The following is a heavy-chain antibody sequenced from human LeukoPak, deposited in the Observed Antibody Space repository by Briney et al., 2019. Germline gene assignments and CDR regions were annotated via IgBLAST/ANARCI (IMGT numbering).Heavy chain of an antibody. D-gene: IGHD3-10*01. Sequence: PSQTLSLTCTVSGGSISSGGYYWSWLRQHPGKGLEWIGYIYYSGSTYYNPSLKSRVTISVDTSKNQFSLKLSSVTAADTAVYYCARRSRSYFDYWGQGTLVTASS. CDR3: ARRSRSYFDY. CDR1: GGSISSGGYY. CDR2: IYYSGST. V-gene: IGHV4-31*03. J-gene: IGHJ4*02.